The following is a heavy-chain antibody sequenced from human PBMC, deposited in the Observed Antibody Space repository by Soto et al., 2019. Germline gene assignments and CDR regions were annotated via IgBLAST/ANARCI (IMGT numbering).Heavy chain of an antibody. J-gene: IGHJ4*02. CDR3: ARQIYDSDTGPNFQYYFDS. CDR2: IDPSDSQT. V-gene: IGHV5-10-1*01. Sequence: GESLKISCKGSGYSFAGYWITWVRQKPGKGLEWMGRIDPSDSQTYYSPSFRGHVTISVTKSIATVFLQWSSLRASDTAMYYCARQIYDSDTGPNFQYYFDSWGQGTPVTVS. D-gene: IGHD3-22*01. CDR1: GYSFAGYW.